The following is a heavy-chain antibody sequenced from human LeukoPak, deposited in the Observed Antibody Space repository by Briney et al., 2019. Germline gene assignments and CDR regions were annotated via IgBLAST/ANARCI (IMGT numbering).Heavy chain of an antibody. Sequence: GGSLRLSCAASGFTFSSYSMNWARQAPGKGLEWVANIKQDGSEKYYVDSVKGRFTISRDNAKNSLYLQMNSLRAEDTAVYYCARTRITMIVGLASRFDYWGQGTLVTVSS. D-gene: IGHD3-22*01. CDR3: ARTRITMIVGLASRFDY. CDR2: IKQDGSEK. J-gene: IGHJ4*02. V-gene: IGHV3-7*01. CDR1: GFTFSSYS.